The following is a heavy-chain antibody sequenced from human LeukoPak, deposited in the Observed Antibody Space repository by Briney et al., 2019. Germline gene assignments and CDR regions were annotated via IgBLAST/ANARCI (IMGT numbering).Heavy chain of an antibody. CDR2: INPNSGGT. D-gene: IGHD4-23*01. CDR1: GYTFTSYG. Sequence: ASVKVSCKASGYTFTSYGISWVRQAPGQGLEWMGWINPNSGGTNYAQKFQGRVTMTRDTSISTAYMELSRLRSDDTAVYYCARGEPDYGGKVLDYWGQGTLVTVSS. J-gene: IGHJ4*02. CDR3: ARGEPDYGGKVLDY. V-gene: IGHV1-2*02.